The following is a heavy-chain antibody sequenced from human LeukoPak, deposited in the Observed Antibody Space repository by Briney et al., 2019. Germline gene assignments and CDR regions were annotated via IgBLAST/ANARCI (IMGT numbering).Heavy chain of an antibody. J-gene: IGHJ1*01. CDR3: ATVHADSSGWFVEYFQH. CDR1: ESTLGNNW. D-gene: IGHD6-19*01. V-gene: IGHV3-7*01. CDR2: IKQDGSEK. Sequence: PGGSLRASCPASESTLGNNWMTWFRQPQGKGLKGGPTIKQDGSEKYYVDSVKGLFTISRDNGRNSLYLQMNSLRAEDTAVYYCATVHADSSGWFVEYFQHWGQGTLVTVSS.